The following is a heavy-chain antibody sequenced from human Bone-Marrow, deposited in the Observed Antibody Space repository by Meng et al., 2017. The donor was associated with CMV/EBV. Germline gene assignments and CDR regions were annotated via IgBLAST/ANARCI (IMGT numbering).Heavy chain of an antibody. Sequence: LVKPTQTLTLTYTFSWFSLSSGVMRVSWIRQPPGKGLEWIGSIYYSGSTYYNPSLKSRVTISVDTSKNQFSLKLSSVTAADTAVYYCARHVRITIFGVVMGVEDYWGQGTLVTVSS. CDR3: ARHVRITIFGVVMGVEDY. CDR1: WFSLSSGVMR. D-gene: IGHD3-3*01. J-gene: IGHJ4*02. V-gene: IGHV4-30-2*03. CDR2: IYYSGST.